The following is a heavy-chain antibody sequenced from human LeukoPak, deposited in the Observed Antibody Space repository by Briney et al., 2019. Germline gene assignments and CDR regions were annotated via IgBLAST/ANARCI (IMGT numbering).Heavy chain of an antibody. D-gene: IGHD2-2*01. J-gene: IGHJ5*02. V-gene: IGHV4-4*02. CDR1: GGSISSSNW. CDR2: IYYSGST. Sequence: SGTLSLTCAVSGGSISSSNWWSWVRQPPGKGLEWIGYIYYSGSTNYNPSLKSRVTISVDTSKNQFSLKLSSVTAADTAVYYCARGAPIVVVPAALFDPWGQGTLVTVSS. CDR3: ARGAPIVVVPAALFDP.